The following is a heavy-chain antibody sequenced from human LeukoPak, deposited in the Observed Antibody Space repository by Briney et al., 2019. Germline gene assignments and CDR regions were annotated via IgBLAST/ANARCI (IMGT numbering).Heavy chain of an antibody. D-gene: IGHD3-9*01. CDR3: ARSAGRDILTGYWSYYYYYYMDV. CDR2: INTNTGNP. CDR1: GYTFTSYA. V-gene: IGHV7-4-1*02. J-gene: IGHJ6*03. Sequence: ASVKVSCKASGYTFTSYAMNWVRQAPGQGLEWMGWINTNTGNPTYAQGFTGRFVFSLDTSVSTAYLQISSLKAEDTAVYYCARSAGRDILTGYWSYYYYYYMDVWGKGTTVTVSS.